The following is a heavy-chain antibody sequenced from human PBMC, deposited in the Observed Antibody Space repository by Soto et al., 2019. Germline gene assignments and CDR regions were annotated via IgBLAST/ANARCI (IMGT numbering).Heavy chain of an antibody. D-gene: IGHD2-15*01. CDR3: VRTVGWLDP. CDR1: GDSVSSNSAA. J-gene: IGHJ5*02. V-gene: IGHV6-1*01. CDR2: TYYRSKWYK. Sequence: HSQTLSLTCAISGDSVSSNSAAWNWIRQSPSRGLEWLGRTYYRSKWYKEYAASVKSRITINPDTSKNQFSLQLNSVSPEDTAVYYCVRTVGWLDPWGQGTLVTVSS.